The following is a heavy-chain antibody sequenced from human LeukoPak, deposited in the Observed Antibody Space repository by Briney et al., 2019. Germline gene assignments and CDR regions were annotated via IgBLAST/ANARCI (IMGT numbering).Heavy chain of an antibody. D-gene: IGHD3-22*01. V-gene: IGHV4-38-2*02. CDR2: IYHSGST. Sequence: SETLSLTCTVSGYSISSGYYWGWIRQPPGKGLEWIGSIYHSGSTYYNPSLKSRVTISVDTSKNQFSLKLSSVTAADTAVYYCARSGDRYYDSSGYSRVGWLIDYWGQGTLVTVSS. J-gene: IGHJ4*02. CDR3: ARSGDRYYDSSGYSRVGWLIDY. CDR1: GYSISSGYY.